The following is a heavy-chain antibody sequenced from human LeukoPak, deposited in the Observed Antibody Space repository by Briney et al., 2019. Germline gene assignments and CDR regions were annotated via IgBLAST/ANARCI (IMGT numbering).Heavy chain of an antibody. V-gene: IGHV3-9*01. CDR1: GFTFDDYA. Sequence: GGSLRLSCAASGFTFDDYAMHWVRQAPGKGLEWVSGISWNSGSIGYADSVKGRFTISRDNAKNSLYLQMNSLRAEDTALYYCAKGGNYDFWGGNWFDPWGQGTLVTVSS. CDR2: ISWNSGSI. J-gene: IGHJ5*02. CDR3: AKGGNYDFWGGNWFDP. D-gene: IGHD3-3*01.